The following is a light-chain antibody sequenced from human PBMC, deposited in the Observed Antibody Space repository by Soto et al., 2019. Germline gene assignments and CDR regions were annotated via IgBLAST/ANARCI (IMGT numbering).Light chain of an antibody. CDR1: QSISSY. V-gene: IGKV1-39*01. Sequence: DIQMTQSPSSLSVSVGDRVTITCRASQSISSYLNWYQQKPGKAPKLLIYAASSLQSGVPSRFSGSGSGTDFTLTISSLQPEDFATYYCQQRHMWPITFGQGTRLEIK. J-gene: IGKJ5*01. CDR3: QQRHMWPIT. CDR2: AAS.